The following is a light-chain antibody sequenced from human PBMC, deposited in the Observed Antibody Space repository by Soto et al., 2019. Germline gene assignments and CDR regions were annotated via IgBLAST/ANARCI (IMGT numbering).Light chain of an antibody. CDR3: AAWDDSLSGYV. CDR1: NSNIGRHS. V-gene: IGLV1-44*01. J-gene: IGLJ1*01. CDR2: SDN. Sequence: QSVLTQPPSASATPGQRVTISCSGGNSNIGRHSVNWYQQLPGTAPKLLMYSDNQRPSGGPDRFSGSKSGTSASLAISGLQSEDEAEYYCAAWDDSLSGYVFGTGTKLTVL.